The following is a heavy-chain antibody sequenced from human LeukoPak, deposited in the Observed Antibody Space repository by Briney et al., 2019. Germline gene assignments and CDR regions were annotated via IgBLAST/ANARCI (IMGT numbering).Heavy chain of an antibody. V-gene: IGHV3-74*01. J-gene: IGHJ4*02. CDR2: INSDGSST. CDR3: AREGGGPSYYYDSSGYWAYFDY. CDR1: GFTFSSYW. Sequence: GGSLRLSCAASGFTFSSYWMHWVRQAPGKGLVWVSRINSDGSSTSYADSVRGRFTISRDNAKNTLYLQMNSLRAEDTAVYYCAREGGGPSYYYDSSGYWAYFDYWGQGTLVTVSS. D-gene: IGHD3-22*01.